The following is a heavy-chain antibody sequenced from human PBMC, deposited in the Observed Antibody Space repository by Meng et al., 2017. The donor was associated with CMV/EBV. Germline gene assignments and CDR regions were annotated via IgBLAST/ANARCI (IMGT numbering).Heavy chain of an antibody. V-gene: IGHV4-34*01. J-gene: IGHJ5*02. D-gene: IGHD2-2*02. CDR2: INHSGST. CDR1: GGSFSGYY. CDR3: ARGRVLPNRGTKLLYLNWFDP. Sequence: GSLRLSCAVYGGSFSGYYWSWIRQPPGKGLEWIGEINHSGSTNYNPSLKSRVTISVDTSKNQFSLKLSSVTAADTAVYYCARGRVLPNRGTKLLYLNWFDPWGQGTLVTVSS.